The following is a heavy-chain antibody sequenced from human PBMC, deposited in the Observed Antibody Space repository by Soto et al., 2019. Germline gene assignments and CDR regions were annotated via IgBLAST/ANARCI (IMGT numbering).Heavy chain of an antibody. V-gene: IGHV3-23*01. J-gene: IGHJ4*01. CDR2: ISGSAART. Sequence: GPSLRLSCEASGFTFSTYGMSLVRQAPGKGLEWVSGISGSAARTHYADSVKGRFTLSRDNSNNSLYLQMDSLRAEDTAVYYLARVSGYGSGASMNHYLDFWGRGTLVTASS. CDR3: ARVSGYGSGASMNHYLDF. CDR1: GFTFSTYG. D-gene: IGHD3-10*01.